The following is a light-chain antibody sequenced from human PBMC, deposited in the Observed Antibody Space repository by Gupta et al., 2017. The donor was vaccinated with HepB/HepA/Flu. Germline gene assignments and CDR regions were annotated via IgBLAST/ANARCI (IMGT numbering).Light chain of an antibody. J-gene: IGKJ2*01. CDR3: QQDGSYST. CDR2: KAS. CDR1: QSITTW. Sequence: DIQMTQSPPSMSASVGDRVTITCRASQSITTWLAWYQQSPGEPPKLIINKASTVERGVTYRFSGSGEGKEFNLTSSSGQQDDCEKYYCQQDGSYSTFGQGTRLEIK. V-gene: IGKV1-5*03.